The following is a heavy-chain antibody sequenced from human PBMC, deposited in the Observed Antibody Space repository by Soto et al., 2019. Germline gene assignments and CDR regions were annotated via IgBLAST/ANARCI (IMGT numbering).Heavy chain of an antibody. CDR3: ARASSSSSAADY. CDR1: GESINSGGYY. CDR2: IYDSESA. J-gene: IGHJ4*02. V-gene: IGHV4-31*03. D-gene: IGHD6-6*01. Sequence: QVQLQESGPGLVKPSPTLSLTCSVSGESINSGGYYWSWIRHHPGKGLEWIGYIYDSESAYYNPSLESRVTISMDTSKNHFAMRLSSVTAADTAVYYCARASSSSSAADYWGQGTQVTVSS.